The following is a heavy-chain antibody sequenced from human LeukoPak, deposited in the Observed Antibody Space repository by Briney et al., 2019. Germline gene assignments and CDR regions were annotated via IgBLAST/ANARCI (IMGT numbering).Heavy chain of an antibody. CDR2: MNPNSGNT. Sequence: GASVKVSCKASGYTFTSYDINWVRQATGQGLEWMGWMNPNSGNTGYAQKFQGRVTMTRNTSISTAYMELSSLRSEDTAVYYCARVDYSSGYYYYYYYGMDVWGQGTTVTVSS. V-gene: IGHV1-8*01. CDR1: GYTFTSYD. J-gene: IGHJ6*02. D-gene: IGHD3-22*01. CDR3: ARVDYSSGYYYYYYYGMDV.